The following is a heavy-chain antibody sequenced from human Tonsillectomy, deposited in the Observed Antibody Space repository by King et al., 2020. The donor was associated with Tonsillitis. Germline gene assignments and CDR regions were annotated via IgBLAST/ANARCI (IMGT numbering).Heavy chain of an antibody. CDR2: MSYDGSNK. CDR1: GFTFSSYG. CDR3: AKAEEDYGSGSFRVYFYGMDV. V-gene: IGHV3-30*18. D-gene: IGHD3-10*01. Sequence: QLVQSGGGVVQPGRSLRLSCAASGFTFSSYGMHWVRQAPGKGLEWVAVMSYDGSNKYYADSVKGRFTISRDNSKNTLYLQMNSLRAEDTAVFYCAKAEEDYGSGSFRVYFYGMDVWGQGTTVTVSS. J-gene: IGHJ6*02.